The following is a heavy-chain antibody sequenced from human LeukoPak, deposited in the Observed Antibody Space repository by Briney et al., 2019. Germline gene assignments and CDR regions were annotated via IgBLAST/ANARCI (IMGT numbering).Heavy chain of an antibody. D-gene: IGHD3-22*01. J-gene: IGHJ4*02. CDR3: ARDYYGGTGNFDY. Sequence: ASVKVSCKASGYTFTDYYMHWVRQAPGQGLEWMGWINPNSGGTNYAQNFQGRVTMTRDTSISTAYMELSRLRSDDTAVYYCARDYYGGTGNFDYWGQGTLVTVSS. CDR1: GYTFTDYY. V-gene: IGHV1-2*02. CDR2: INPNSGGT.